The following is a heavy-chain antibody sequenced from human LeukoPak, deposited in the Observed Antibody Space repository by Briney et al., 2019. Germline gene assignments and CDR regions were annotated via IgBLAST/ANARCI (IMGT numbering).Heavy chain of an antibody. D-gene: IGHD2-2*01. V-gene: IGHV3-7*01. J-gene: IGHJ6*03. Sequence: GGSLRLSCAASGFTFNSYWMAWVRQAPGKGLEWVANIKQDGNKKYYVDSVKGRFTISRDNAKNSLYLQMNSLRAEDTAVYYCARTVVPAAPYYYYYYYMDVWGKGTTVTVSS. CDR3: ARTVVPAAPYYYYYYYMDV. CDR1: GFTFNSYW. CDR2: IKQDGNKK.